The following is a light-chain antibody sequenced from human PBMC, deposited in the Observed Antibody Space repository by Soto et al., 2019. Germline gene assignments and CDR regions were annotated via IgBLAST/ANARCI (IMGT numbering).Light chain of an antibody. J-gene: IGLJ3*02. Sequence: QSVLAQPPSASGTPGQRVTISCSGSSYNIGTITVNWYQHLPGTAPKLLIYVDNQRPSGVPDRFSGSTSGTSAPLAINGLQSEDEADYYCALWDDSLHPGVFGGGTKVTVL. CDR2: VDN. V-gene: IGLV1-44*01. CDR3: ALWDDSLHPGV. CDR1: SYNIGTIT.